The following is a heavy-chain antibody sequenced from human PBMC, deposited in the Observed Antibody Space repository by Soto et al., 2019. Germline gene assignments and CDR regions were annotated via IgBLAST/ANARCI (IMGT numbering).Heavy chain of an antibody. CDR3: ARIWGGGGYALIY. J-gene: IGHJ4*02. CDR2: ISSSGTTT. D-gene: IGHD2-8*01. V-gene: IGHV3-11*01. Sequence: QVQLVESGGGLVKPGGSLRLSCAASGFTFSVVYMSWIRQAPGKGLEWISYISSSGTTTYYTDSVKGRFTISRDNAKNSLYLQMNTLRDEDTAVYYCARIWGGGGYALIYWGQGTLVTVSS. CDR1: GFTFSVVY.